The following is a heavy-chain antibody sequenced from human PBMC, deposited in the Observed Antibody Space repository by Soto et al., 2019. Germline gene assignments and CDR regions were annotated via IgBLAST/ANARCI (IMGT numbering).Heavy chain of an antibody. CDR1: GGSFSGYY. Sequence: QVQLQQWGAGLLKPSETLSLTCAVYGGSFSGYYWNWIRQPPGKGLAWIGEIDHSGYTNYNPSLKSRVTISVDTSKNQFSLRLTSVTAADTAVYYCARVRDWFDPWCQGTLVTVSS. CDR3: ARVRDWFDP. J-gene: IGHJ5*02. D-gene: IGHD3-3*01. CDR2: IDHSGYT. V-gene: IGHV4-34*01.